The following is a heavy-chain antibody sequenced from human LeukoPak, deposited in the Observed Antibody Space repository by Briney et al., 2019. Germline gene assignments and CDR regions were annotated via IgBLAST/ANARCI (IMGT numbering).Heavy chain of an antibody. J-gene: IGHJ4*02. CDR2: IIPIFGTA. CDR1: GGTFSSYA. D-gene: IGHD4-17*01. V-gene: IGHV1-69*13. Sequence: SVKVSCKASGGTFSSYAISWVRQAPGQGFEWMGGIIPIFGTANYAQKFQGRVTITADESTSTAYMELSSLRSDDTAVYYCARDMDYVFDYWGQGTLVTVSS. CDR3: ARDMDYVFDY.